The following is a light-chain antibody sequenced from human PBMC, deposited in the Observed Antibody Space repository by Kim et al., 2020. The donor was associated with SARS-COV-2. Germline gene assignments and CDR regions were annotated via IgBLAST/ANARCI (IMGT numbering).Light chain of an antibody. CDR2: KDS. CDR3: YSAADNNGV. Sequence: SVSPGQTARSTCSGDVLAKKYARWFQQKPGQAPVLVICKDSERPSGIPERFSGSSSGTTVTLTSSGAQVEDEADYYCYSAADNNGVFGGGTQLTVL. J-gene: IGLJ2*01. CDR1: VLAKKY. V-gene: IGLV3-27*01.